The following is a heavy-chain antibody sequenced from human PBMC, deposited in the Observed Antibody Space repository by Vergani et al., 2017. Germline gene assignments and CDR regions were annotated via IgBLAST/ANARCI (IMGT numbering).Heavy chain of an antibody. V-gene: IGHV3-21*01. J-gene: IGHJ5*02. D-gene: IGHD6-19*01. Sequence: VQLVESGGNVVQSGTSLRLSCAASGFTFSSYNMNWVRQAPGKGLEWVSSISSSSSYIYYADSVKGRFTISRDNAKNSLYLQMNSLRAEDTAVYYCARDSWIAVAGTPSPAKTNWFDPWGQGTLVTVSS. CDR1: GFTFSSYN. CDR3: ARDSWIAVAGTPSPAKTNWFDP. CDR2: ISSSSSYI.